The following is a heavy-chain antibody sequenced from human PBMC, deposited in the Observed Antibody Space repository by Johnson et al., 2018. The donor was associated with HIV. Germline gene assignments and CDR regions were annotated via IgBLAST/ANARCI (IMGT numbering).Heavy chain of an antibody. D-gene: IGHD3-22*01. Sequence: VQLVESGGGLVQPGGSLRLSCVASGFTFSDHYMDWVRQAPGKGLEWVGRFTISRDNSKNTLYLQMNSLRAEDTAVYYCAKDWGITMIVVVITWAFDIWGQGTMVTVSS. CDR1: GFTFSDHY. CDR3: AKDWGITMIVVVITWAFDI. V-gene: IGHV3-11*05. J-gene: IGHJ3*02.